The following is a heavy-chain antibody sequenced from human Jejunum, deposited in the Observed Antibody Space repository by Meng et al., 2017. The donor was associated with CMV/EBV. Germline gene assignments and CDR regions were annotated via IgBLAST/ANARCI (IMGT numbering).Heavy chain of an antibody. Sequence: GRRQGSGPGVVKPSETLSLTCSASGASISSNDLSWLRQPPGKGLEWIGYIYYTGSTTYNPSLKSRATIAVDPSKSQVSLKLSSVTAADSAVYYCAKDRAGDHWGQGTLVTVSS. CDR2: IYYTGST. J-gene: IGHJ4*02. CDR3: AKDRAGDH. V-gene: IGHV4-59*01. CDR1: GASISSND. D-gene: IGHD3-10*01.